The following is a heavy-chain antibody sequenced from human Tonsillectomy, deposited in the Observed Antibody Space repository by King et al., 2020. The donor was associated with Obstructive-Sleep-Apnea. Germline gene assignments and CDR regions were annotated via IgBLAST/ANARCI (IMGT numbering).Heavy chain of an antibody. CDR3: ARDSSGYSP. CDR2: ITSSSSTI. J-gene: IGHJ5*02. D-gene: IGHD3-22*01. V-gene: IGHV3-48*04. CDR1: GFTFSSYI. Sequence: VQLVESGGGLVQPGGSLRLSCAASGFTFSSYIMNWVRQAPGKGLEWVSYITSSSSTIYYADSVKGRFTISRDNAKNSLYLQMNSLRVEDTAVYYCARDSSGYSPWGQGTLVTVSS.